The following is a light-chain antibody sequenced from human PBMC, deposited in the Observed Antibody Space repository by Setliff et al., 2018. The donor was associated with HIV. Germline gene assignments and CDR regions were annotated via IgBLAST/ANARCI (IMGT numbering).Light chain of an antibody. Sequence: SALTQPPSVSGAPGQRVTISCTGSSSNIGAGFDVHWYQQLPGTAPKLMISDVTRRPSGVSDRFSGSKSGHTASLTISGLQAEDEADYYCSSYTTSSTYVFGTGTKVTVL. V-gene: IGLV1-40*01. J-gene: IGLJ1*01. CDR1: SSNIGAGFD. CDR3: SSYTTSSTYV. CDR2: DVT.